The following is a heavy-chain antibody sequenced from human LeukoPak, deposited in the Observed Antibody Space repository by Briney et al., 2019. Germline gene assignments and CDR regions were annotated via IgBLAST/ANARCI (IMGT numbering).Heavy chain of an antibody. CDR3: AREDGDGYHSGYYYGMDV. CDR2: IYYSGST. V-gene: IGHV4-59*01. J-gene: IGHJ6*02. CDR1: GGSISSYY. D-gene: IGHD5-24*01. Sequence: PSETLSLTCTASGGSISSYYWSWIRQPPGKGLEWIGYIYYSGSTNYNPSLKSRVTISVDTSKNQFSLKLSSVTAADTAVYYCAREDGDGYHSGYYYGMDVWGQGTTVTVSS.